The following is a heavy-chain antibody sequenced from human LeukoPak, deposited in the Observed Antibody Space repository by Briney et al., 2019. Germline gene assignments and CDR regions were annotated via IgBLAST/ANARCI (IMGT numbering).Heavy chain of an antibody. D-gene: IGHD2-8*01. CDR3: TRDPHALDF. J-gene: IGHJ4*02. Sequence: GGSLRLSCTASGFTFSTYWMSWVRQAPGKGLEWVANTREDGSEKYYVDSVKGRFTISRDNAKNSLYLQMDYLRDEDTAVYYCTRDPHALDFWGQGTLVTVSS. CDR2: TREDGSEK. CDR1: GFTFSTYW. V-gene: IGHV3-7*01.